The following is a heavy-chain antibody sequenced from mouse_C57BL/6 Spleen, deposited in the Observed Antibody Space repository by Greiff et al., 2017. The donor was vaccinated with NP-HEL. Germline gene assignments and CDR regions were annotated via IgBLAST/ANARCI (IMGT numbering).Heavy chain of an antibody. CDR1: GYTFTDYY. CDR3: AREKASSYFDY. Sequence: EVQLQESGPVLVKPGASVKMSCKASGYTFTDYYMNWVKQSHGKSLEWIGVINPYNGGTSYNQKFKGKATLTVDKSSSTAYMELNSLTSEDSAVYYCAREKASSYFDYWGQGTTLTVSS. CDR2: INPYNGGT. J-gene: IGHJ2*01. D-gene: IGHD1-2*01. V-gene: IGHV1-19*01.